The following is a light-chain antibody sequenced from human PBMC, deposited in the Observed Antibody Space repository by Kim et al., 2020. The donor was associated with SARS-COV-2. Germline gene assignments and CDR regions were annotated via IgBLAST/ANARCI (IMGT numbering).Light chain of an antibody. CDR3: QKYDGAPWT. CDR2: AAS. V-gene: IGKV1-27*01. J-gene: IGKJ1*01. CDR1: QGISNY. Sequence: GSVGDRVNITCRASQGISNYLAWYQQKPGKVPILLIYAASALQSGVPSRFSGSGSGKDFALTISSRQPEDVATYYCQKYDGAPWTFGQGTKVDIK.